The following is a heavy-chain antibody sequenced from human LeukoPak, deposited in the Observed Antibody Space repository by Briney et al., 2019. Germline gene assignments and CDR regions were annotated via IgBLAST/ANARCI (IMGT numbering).Heavy chain of an antibody. V-gene: IGHV5-51*01. D-gene: IGHD6-13*01. J-gene: IGHJ5*02. CDR2: IYPGDSDT. CDR1: GYSFTSYW. Sequence: GESLKISCKGSGYSFTSYWIGSVRQMPGKGLEWMGIIYPGDSDTRYSSSFQGQVTISADKSISTAYLQWSSLKASDTAMYYCARSAAPPHFDWFDPWGQGTLVTVSS. CDR3: ARSAAPPHFDWFDP.